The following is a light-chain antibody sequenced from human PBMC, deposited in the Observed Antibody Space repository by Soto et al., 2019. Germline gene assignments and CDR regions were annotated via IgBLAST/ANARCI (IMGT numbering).Light chain of an antibody. Sequence: QSALTQPASVSGSPGQSITISCIGASSDINTSRYVSWYQQHPGKAPKLLIYEVSIRPSGVSSRFSGSKSANTASLTISGLQPEDEADYFRSSDVSGYSLGVFGGGTKLTVL. CDR2: EVS. CDR1: SSDINTSRY. CDR3: SSDVSGYSLGV. J-gene: IGLJ3*02. V-gene: IGLV2-14*01.